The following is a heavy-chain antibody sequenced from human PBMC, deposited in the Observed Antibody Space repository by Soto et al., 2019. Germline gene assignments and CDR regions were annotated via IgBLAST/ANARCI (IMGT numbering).Heavy chain of an antibody. V-gene: IGHV3-73*01. Sequence: LRLSCAASGFTFSGSAMHWVRQASGKGLEWVGRIRSKANSYATAYAASVKGRFTISRDDSKNTAYLQMNSLKTEDTAVYYCTSPGLPLGWSNGMDVWGQGTTVTVSS. CDR2: IRSKANSYAT. D-gene: IGHD2-15*01. CDR1: GFTFSGSA. CDR3: TSPGLPLGWSNGMDV. J-gene: IGHJ6*02.